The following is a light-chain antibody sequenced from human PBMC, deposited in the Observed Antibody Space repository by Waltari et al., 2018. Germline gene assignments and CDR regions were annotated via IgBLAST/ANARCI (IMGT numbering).Light chain of an antibody. CDR3: QQAKSFPIS. CDR2: AAY. Sequence: DIQMTQSPSSVSASIGDRVTITCRASQGIDNWLAWYQQKPGKAPKLLISAAYNLHSGFPSRFSGSRSETEFTLTINNLQPEDFATYFCQQAKSFPISFGQGTQLEIK. J-gene: IGKJ5*01. CDR1: QGIDNW. V-gene: IGKV1-12*01.